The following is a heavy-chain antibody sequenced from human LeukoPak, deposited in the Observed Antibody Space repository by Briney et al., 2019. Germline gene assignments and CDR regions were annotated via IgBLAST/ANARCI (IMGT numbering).Heavy chain of an antibody. J-gene: IGHJ5*02. Sequence: SVKVSCKASGGTFSSYAISWVRQAPGQGLEWMGRIIPILGIANYAQKFQGRVTITADKSTSTAYMELSSLRSEDTAVYYCARGGHSSSWSIWFDPWGQGTLVTVSS. D-gene: IGHD6-13*01. CDR2: IIPILGIA. V-gene: IGHV1-69*04. CDR3: ARGGHSSSWSIWFDP. CDR1: GGTFSSYA.